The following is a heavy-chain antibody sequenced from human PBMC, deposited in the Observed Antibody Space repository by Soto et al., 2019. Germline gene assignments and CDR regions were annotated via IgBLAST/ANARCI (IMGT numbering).Heavy chain of an antibody. V-gene: IGHV3-72*01. J-gene: IGHJ6*02. CDR1: GFTFSDHY. Sequence: PVGSLRLSCAASGFTFSDHYMDWVRQAPGKGLEWVGRTRNKANSYTTEYAAAVKGRFTISRDDSKSSLYLQMNSLKTEDTAVYYCTRSRRDYYYYGMDVWGQGTTVTVSS. CDR2: TRNKANSYTT. CDR3: TRSRRDYYYYGMDV.